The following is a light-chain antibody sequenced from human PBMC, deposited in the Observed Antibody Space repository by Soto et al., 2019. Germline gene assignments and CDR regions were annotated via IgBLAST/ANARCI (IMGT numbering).Light chain of an antibody. CDR2: AVT. J-gene: IGLJ1*01. CDR1: SSDVGGYNY. Sequence: QSALTQPPSVSGSPGQSVTISCSGTSSDVGGYNYVSWYQQYPGRAPKIMIYAVTKRPSGVPDRFSGSKSGNTASLTISGLQADDEADYCCCSYEGGVYVFGIGTEVTVL. V-gene: IGLV2-11*01. CDR3: CSYEGGVYV.